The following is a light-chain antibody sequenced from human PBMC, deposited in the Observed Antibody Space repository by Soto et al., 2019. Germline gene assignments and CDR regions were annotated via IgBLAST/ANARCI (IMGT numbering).Light chain of an antibody. Sequence: QSVLTQPPSASGSPGQSVTISCTGTDSDVGGYNFVSWYQQHPGRALKLMIYEVYQRPSGVPDRFSGSKSGNTASLTVSGLQAEDGANYYCSSYAASDNFVIFGGGTKVTVL. CDR2: EVY. J-gene: IGLJ2*01. CDR3: SSYAASDNFVI. CDR1: DSDVGGYNF. V-gene: IGLV2-8*01.